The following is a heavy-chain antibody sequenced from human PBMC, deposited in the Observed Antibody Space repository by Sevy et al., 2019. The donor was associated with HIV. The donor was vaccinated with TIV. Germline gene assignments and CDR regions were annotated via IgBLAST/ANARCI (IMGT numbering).Heavy chain of an antibody. Sequence: GGSLRLSCAASGFTFSSYSMNWVRQAPGKGLEWVSYISSSSSTIYYADSVKGRFTISRDNAKNSLYLQMNSLRDEDTAVYYCARGGSGSSGWYVLVELISPFDYWGQGTLVTVSS. J-gene: IGHJ4*02. D-gene: IGHD6-19*01. CDR3: ARGGSGSSGWYVLVELISPFDY. CDR1: GFTFSSYS. CDR2: ISSSSSTI. V-gene: IGHV3-48*02.